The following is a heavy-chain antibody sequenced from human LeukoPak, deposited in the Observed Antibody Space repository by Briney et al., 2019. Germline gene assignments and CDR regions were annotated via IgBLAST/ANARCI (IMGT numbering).Heavy chain of an antibody. CDR1: GFTFDDYA. CDR2: ISWNSGSI. D-gene: IGHD3-10*01. J-gene: IGHJ4*02. CDR3: AKDIRRSRGSGSYLFDY. V-gene: IGHV3-9*01. Sequence: GGSLRLSCAASGFTFDDYAMHWVRQAPGKGLEWVSGISWNSGSIGYADSVKGRFTISRDNAKNSLYLQMNSLRAEDTALYYCAKDIRRSRGSGSYLFDYWGQGTLVTVSS.